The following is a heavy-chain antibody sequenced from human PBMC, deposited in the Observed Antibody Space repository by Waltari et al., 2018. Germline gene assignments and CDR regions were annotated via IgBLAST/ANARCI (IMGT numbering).Heavy chain of an antibody. J-gene: IGHJ3*02. CDR2: IYYCGST. Sequence: QLQLQESGPGLGKPSETLSLTCPVSGGSISSSSYYWGWIRQPPGKGLEWIGSIYYCGSTYYNPSLKSRVTKSVDTPKNQFSLKLSAVTAANTAGYYCARWRSLSMDALDIWGQGTMVTVSS. D-gene: IGHD2-15*01. V-gene: IGHV4-39*07. CDR1: GGSISSSSYY. CDR3: ARWRSLSMDALDI.